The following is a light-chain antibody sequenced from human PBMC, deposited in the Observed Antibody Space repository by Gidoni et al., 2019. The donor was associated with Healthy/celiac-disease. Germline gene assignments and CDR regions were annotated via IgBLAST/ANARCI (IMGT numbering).Light chain of an antibody. Sequence: ELVLTQSPGTLSLSPGESATLSCTASQSVSSSYLAWYQQKPGQAPRLLIYGASSRATGIPDRFSGSGSGTDFTLTISRLEPEDFAVYYCQQYGSSPRTFGQGTKLEIK. CDR1: QSVSSSY. V-gene: IGKV3-20*01. CDR3: QQYGSSPRT. J-gene: IGKJ2*01. CDR2: GAS.